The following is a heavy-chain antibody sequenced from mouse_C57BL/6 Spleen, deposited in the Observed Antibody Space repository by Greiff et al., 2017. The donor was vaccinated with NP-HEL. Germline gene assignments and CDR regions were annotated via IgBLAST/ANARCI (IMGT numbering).Heavy chain of an antibody. V-gene: IGHV14-4*01. CDR1: GFNIKDDY. D-gene: IGHD1-1*01. CDR2: IDPENGDT. J-gene: IGHJ3*01. CDR3: TTSYYGSSYKAWFAY. Sequence: VQLKQSGAELVRPGASVKLSCTASGFNIKDDYMHWVKQRPEQGLEWIGWIDPENGDTEYASKFQGKATITADTSSNTAYLQLSSLTSEDTAVYYCTTSYYGSSYKAWFAYWGQGTLVTVSA.